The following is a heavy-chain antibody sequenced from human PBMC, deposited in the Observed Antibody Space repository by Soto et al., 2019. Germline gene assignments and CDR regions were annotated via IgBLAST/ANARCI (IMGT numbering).Heavy chain of an antibody. J-gene: IGHJ6*02. CDR3: ARRGYSGYYYGMDV. D-gene: IGHD5-12*01. V-gene: IGHV5-51*01. CDR2: IYPGDSDT. CDR1: GYSFTSYW. Sequence: PGVSMKVSCKSAGYSFTSYWIGWVRQMPGKGLEWMGIIYPGDSDTRYSPSFQGQVTISADKSITTAYLQWSSLRASDTAMYYCARRGYSGYYYGMDVWGQGTTVTVSS.